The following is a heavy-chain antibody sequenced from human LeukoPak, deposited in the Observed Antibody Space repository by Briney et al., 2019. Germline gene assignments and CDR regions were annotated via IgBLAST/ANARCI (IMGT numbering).Heavy chain of an antibody. Sequence: GGSLRLSCAASGFTFSNDAMHGVRQAPGKGLECVAVISYDGSNKYYADSVKGRFTISRDNAKNTLYMQMNSLRAEDTTVYYCARADDWLLSPLDSWGQGTLVTVSS. CDR2: ISYDGSNK. CDR3: ARADDWLLSPLDS. J-gene: IGHJ4*02. V-gene: IGHV3-30-3*01. D-gene: IGHD3-9*01. CDR1: GFTFSNDA.